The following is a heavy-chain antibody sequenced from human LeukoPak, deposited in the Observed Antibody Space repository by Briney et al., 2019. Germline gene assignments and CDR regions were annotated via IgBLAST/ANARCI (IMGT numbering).Heavy chain of an antibody. Sequence: ASVKVSCKASGYTFTSYGISWVRQAPGQGLEWMGWISAYSGNTNYAQKLQGRVTMTTDTSTSTAYMELRSLRSDDTAVYYCARDRIVVVPAANYGMDVWGQGTTVTVSS. J-gene: IGHJ6*02. CDR2: ISAYSGNT. D-gene: IGHD2-2*01. V-gene: IGHV1-18*01. CDR1: GYTFTSYG. CDR3: ARDRIVVVPAANYGMDV.